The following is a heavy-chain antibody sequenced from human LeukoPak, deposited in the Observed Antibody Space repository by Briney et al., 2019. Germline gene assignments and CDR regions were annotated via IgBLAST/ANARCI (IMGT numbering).Heavy chain of an antibody. CDR2: ISGIINNT. D-gene: IGHD3-22*01. CDR1: GFTFSNYA. J-gene: IGHJ3*02. CDR3: AKDLKAYYYDSSGYLDDAFDI. V-gene: IGHV3-23*01. Sequence: GGSLRLSCAASGFTFSNYAMSWVRQAPGKGLEWVSSISGIINNTNYADSVKGRFTLSIDNSKNTLYLHMNSLRADDTAVYYCAKDLKAYYYDSSGYLDDAFDIWGQGTMVTVSS.